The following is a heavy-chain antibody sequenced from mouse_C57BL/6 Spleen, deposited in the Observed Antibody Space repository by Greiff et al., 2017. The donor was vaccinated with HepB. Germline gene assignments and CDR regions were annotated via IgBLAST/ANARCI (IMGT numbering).Heavy chain of an antibody. CDR2: IYPGDGDT. D-gene: IGHD3-2*02. CDR3: ARRQLRLTDAMDY. J-gene: IGHJ4*01. V-gene: IGHV1-82*01. CDR1: GYAFSSSW. Sequence: VQLQQSGPELVKPGASVKISCKASGYAFSSSWMNWVKQRPGKGLEWIGRIYPGDGDTNYNGKFKGKATLTADKSSSTAYMQLSSLTSEDSAVYFCARRQLRLTDAMDYWGQGTSVTVSS.